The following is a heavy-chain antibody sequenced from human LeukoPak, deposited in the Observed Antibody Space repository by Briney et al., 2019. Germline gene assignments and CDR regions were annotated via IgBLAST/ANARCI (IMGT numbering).Heavy chain of an antibody. CDR1: GCTFTGYY. Sequence: GASVNVSCKACGCTFTGYYMHWVRQAPGQGLEWMGWINPNSGGTNYAQKFQGRVTMTRDTSISTAYMELSRLRSDDTAVYYCARGYYYGSGSNDFDYWGQRTLVTVSS. D-gene: IGHD3-10*01. J-gene: IGHJ4*02. CDR3: ARGYYYGSGSNDFDY. CDR2: INPNSGGT. V-gene: IGHV1-2*02.